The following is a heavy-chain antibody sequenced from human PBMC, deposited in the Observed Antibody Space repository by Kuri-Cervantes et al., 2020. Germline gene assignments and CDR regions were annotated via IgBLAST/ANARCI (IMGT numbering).Heavy chain of an antibody. CDR2: ISSSGSTI. J-gene: IGHJ3*02. D-gene: IGHD1-26*01. CDR1: GFTFSDYY. CDR3: ARPSGSYALLDDFDI. V-gene: IGHV3-11*01. Sequence: GESLKISCAASGFTFSDYYMSWIRQAPGKGLEWVSYISSSGSTIYYADSVKGRFTISRDNAKNSLYLQMNSLRAEDTAVYYCARPSGSYALLDDFDIWGQGTMVTVSS.